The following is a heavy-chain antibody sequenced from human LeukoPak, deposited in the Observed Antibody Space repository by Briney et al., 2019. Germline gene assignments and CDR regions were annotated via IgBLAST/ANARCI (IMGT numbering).Heavy chain of an antibody. J-gene: IGHJ3*02. CDR3: AKDRMIVVVIDAFDI. CDR2: ISWNGGSI. CDR1: GFTFDDYA. Sequence: GGSLRLSCAASGFTFDDYAMHWVRQAPGKGLEWVSGISWNGGSIAYADSVKGRFTISRDNSKNTLYLQMNSLRAEDTAVYYCAKDRMIVVVIDAFDIWGQGTMVTVSS. D-gene: IGHD3-22*01. V-gene: IGHV3-9*01.